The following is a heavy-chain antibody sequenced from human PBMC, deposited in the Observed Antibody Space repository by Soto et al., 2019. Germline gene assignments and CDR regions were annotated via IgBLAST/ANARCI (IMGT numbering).Heavy chain of an antibody. CDR1: GFTFSSYG. Sequence: GSLRLSCAASGFTFSSYGMHWVRQAPGKGLEWVAVIWYDGSNKYYADSVKGRFTISRDNSKNTLYLQMNSLRAEDTAVYYCARDKGPYYYGSGSYSPPDYWGQGTLVTVSS. J-gene: IGHJ4*02. CDR2: IWYDGSNK. CDR3: ARDKGPYYYGSGSYSPPDY. D-gene: IGHD3-10*01. V-gene: IGHV3-33*01.